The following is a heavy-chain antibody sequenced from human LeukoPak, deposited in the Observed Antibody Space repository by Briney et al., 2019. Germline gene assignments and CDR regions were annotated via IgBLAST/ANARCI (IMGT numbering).Heavy chain of an antibody. D-gene: IGHD3-22*01. J-gene: IGHJ4*02. CDR2: IKQDGSEK. CDR1: GFTFSSYW. CDR3: ARSFPRYYYDSSGPR. Sequence: GGSLRLSCAASGFTFSSYWMSWVRQAPGKGLEWVANIKQDGSEKYYVDSVKGRFTISRDNAKNSLYLQMNSLRAEDTAVYYCARSFPRYYYDSSGPRGGKGTLVTVS. V-gene: IGHV3-7*01.